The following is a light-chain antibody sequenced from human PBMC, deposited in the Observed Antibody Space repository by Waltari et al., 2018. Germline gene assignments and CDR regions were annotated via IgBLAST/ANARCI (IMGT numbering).Light chain of an antibody. CDR1: QRVRSF. CDR2: DAS. J-gene: IGKJ4*01. CDR3: QQRINWPLT. V-gene: IGKV3-11*01. Sequence: EIVLTQSPATLSLSPGERATLPCRASQRVRSFLAWYQQKPGQAPRLLIHDASNRATGIPVRFSGSGSGTDFTLTISSLEPEDFAVYYCQQRINWPLTFGGGTKVEIK.